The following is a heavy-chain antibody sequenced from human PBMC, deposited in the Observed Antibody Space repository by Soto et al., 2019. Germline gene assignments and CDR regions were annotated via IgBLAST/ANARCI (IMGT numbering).Heavy chain of an antibody. J-gene: IGHJ4*02. CDR3: ARAAGSGSYCDY. CDR2: IIPILGIA. V-gene: IGHV1-69*02. Sequence: QVQLVQSGAEVKKPGSSVKVSCKASGGTFSSYTISWVRQAPGQGLEWMGRIIPILGIANYAQKFQGRVTITADKSTSTAYMELSSLRAEDTAVYYCARAAGSGSYCDYWGQGTLVTVSS. D-gene: IGHD3-10*01. CDR1: GGTFSSYT.